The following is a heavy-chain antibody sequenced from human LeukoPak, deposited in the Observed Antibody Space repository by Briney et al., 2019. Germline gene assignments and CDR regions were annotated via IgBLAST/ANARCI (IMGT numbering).Heavy chain of an antibody. CDR3: AREPTRGGAVAEMSGECYFDY. CDR1: GASISTGTY. J-gene: IGHJ4*02. Sequence: SETLSLTCTVSGASISTGTYWSWIRQPAGKGLEWIGEINHSGSTNYNPSLKSRVTISVDTSKNQFSLKLGSVTAADTAVYYCAREPTRGGAVAEMSGECYFDYWGQGTLVTVSS. D-gene: IGHD6-19*01. V-gene: IGHV4-34*01. CDR2: INHSGST.